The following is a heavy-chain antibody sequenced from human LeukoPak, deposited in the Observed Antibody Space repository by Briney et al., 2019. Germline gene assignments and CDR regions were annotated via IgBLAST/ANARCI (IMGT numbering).Heavy chain of an antibody. D-gene: IGHD2-2*01. CDR2: IRSKANSYVT. CDR3: TRHSDTYCSRASCYVDNFYGLDV. J-gene: IGHJ6*02. CDR1: GFTFSGSA. V-gene: IGHV3-73*01. Sequence: GGSLRPSCAASGFTFSGSALHWVRQASGKGLERVGRIRSKANSYVTAYAASVTGRFTISRDDSRNTAYLQMHSLSTEDTAVYYCTRHSDTYCSRASCYVDNFYGLDVWGQGTRVTVSS.